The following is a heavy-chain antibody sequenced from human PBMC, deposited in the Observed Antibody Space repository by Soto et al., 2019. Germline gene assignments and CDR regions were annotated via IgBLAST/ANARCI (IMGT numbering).Heavy chain of an antibody. CDR1: GGSISSGDYY. D-gene: IGHD2-2*01. J-gene: IGHJ5*02. CDR3: ARDRYCSSTSCYPWFDP. V-gene: IGHV4-30-4*01. CDR2: IYYSGST. Sequence: SETLSLTCTVSGGSISSGDYYWSWIRQPPGKGPEWIGYIYYSGSTYYNPSLKSRVTISVDTSKNQYSLKLSSVTAADTAVYYCARDRYCSSTSCYPWFDPWGQGTLVTVSS.